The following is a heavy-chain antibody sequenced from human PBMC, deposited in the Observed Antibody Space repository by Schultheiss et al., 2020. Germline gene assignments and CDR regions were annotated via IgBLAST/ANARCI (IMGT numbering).Heavy chain of an antibody. Sequence: GGSLRLSCAASGYAFTSHGMHWVRQAPGKGLEWVAFISYDGSDEYHADSVKGRFTISRDNSQDTLYLQMNSLRAEDTAVYYCARDHSYYYDSSGVFDYWGQGTLVTVSS. CDR3: ARDHSYYYDSSGVFDY. CDR1: GYAFTSHG. J-gene: IGHJ4*02. CDR2: ISYDGSDE. D-gene: IGHD3-22*01. V-gene: IGHV3-30*03.